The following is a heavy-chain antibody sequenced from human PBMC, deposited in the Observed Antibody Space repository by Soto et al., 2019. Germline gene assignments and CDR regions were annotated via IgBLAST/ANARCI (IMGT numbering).Heavy chain of an antibody. CDR1: GGSISSGGYS. CDR3: AVRGVLTSFDY. Sequence: SETLSLTCAVSGGSISSGGYSWSWIRQPPGKGLEWIGYIYHSGSTYYNPSLKSRVTISVDRSKNQFSLTLTSVTAADTAFYYCAVRGVLTSFDYWGQGALVTVSS. CDR2: IYHSGST. J-gene: IGHJ4*02. D-gene: IGHD3-10*01. V-gene: IGHV4-30-2*01.